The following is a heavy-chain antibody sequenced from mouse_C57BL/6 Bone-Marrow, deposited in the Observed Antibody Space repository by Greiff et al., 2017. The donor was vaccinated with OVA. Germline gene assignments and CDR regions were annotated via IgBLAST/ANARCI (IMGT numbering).Heavy chain of an antibody. J-gene: IGHJ3*01. CDR3: ARQGFTKVVAQFAY. CDR1: GFTFSSYG. D-gene: IGHD1-1*01. Sequence: EVQGVESGGDLVKPGGSLKLSCAASGFTFSSYGMSWVRQTPDKRLEWVATISSGGSYTYYPDSVKGRFTISRDNAKNTLYLQMSSLKSEDTAMYYCARQGFTKVVAQFAYWGQGTLVTVSA. CDR2: ISSGGSYT. V-gene: IGHV5-6*01.